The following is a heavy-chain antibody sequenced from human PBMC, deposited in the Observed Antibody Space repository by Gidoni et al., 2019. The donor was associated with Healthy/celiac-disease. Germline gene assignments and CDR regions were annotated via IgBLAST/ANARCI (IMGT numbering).Heavy chain of an antibody. D-gene: IGHD3-3*01. Sequence: QVQLQESGPGLVKPSQTLSLTCTVSGGSISSGGYYWCWIRQHPGKGLEWIGYIYYSGSTYYNPSIKSRVTISVDTSKNQFSLKLSSVTAADTAVYYCARDFFGIFGVGKGFGWFDPWGQGTLVTVSS. CDR1: GGSISSGGYY. V-gene: IGHV4-31*03. J-gene: IGHJ5*02. CDR2: IYYSGST. CDR3: ARDFFGIFGVGKGFGWFDP.